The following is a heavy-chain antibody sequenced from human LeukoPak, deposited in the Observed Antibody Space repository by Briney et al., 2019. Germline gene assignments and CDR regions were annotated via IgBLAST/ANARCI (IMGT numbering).Heavy chain of an antibody. CDR3: ARGPDFGDRLDYFDY. V-gene: IGHV3-7*01. Sequence: GGSLRLSCAASGFTFSRHWMGWVRQAPGKGLECVASIKQDGSQYYVDSVKGRFFISRDNARNSVSLQMNSLRGEDTAVYYCARGPDFGDRLDYFDYWGQGTLVTVS. D-gene: IGHD4-17*01. CDR2: IKQDGSQ. CDR1: GFTFSRHW. J-gene: IGHJ4*02.